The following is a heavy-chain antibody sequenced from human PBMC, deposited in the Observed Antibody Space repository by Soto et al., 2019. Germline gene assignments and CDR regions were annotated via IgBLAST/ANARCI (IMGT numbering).Heavy chain of an antibody. CDR1: GYSFTSYW. CDR2: IDPSDSYT. V-gene: IGHV5-10-1*01. Sequence: LKISCKGSGYSFTSYWISWVRQMPGKGLEWMGRIDPSDSYTNYSPSFQGHVTISADKSISTAYLQWSSLKASDTAMYYCARVRAIAVAGTCCLRYGMDVWGQGTTVTVSS. J-gene: IGHJ6*02. CDR3: ARVRAIAVAGTCCLRYGMDV. D-gene: IGHD6-19*01.